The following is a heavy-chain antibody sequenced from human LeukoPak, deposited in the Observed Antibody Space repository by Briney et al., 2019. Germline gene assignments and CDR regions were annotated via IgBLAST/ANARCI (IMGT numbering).Heavy chain of an antibody. CDR2: INHSGST. CDR3: ARDLSVITIFGVATGAFDI. CDR1: GGSFSGYY. V-gene: IGHV4-34*01. D-gene: IGHD3-3*01. Sequence: SETLSLTCAVYGGSFSGYYWSWIHQPPGKGLEWIGEINHSGSTNYNPSLKSRVTISVDTSKNQFSLKLSSVTAADTAVYYCARDLSVITIFGVATGAFDIWGQGTMVTVSS. J-gene: IGHJ3*02.